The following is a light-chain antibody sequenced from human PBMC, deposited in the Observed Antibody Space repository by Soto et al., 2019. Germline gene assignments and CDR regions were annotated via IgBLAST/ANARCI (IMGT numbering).Light chain of an antibody. V-gene: IGLV2-14*01. Sequence: QSALTQPPSASGSPGQSVTISCTGTSSDVGGYNYVSWYQQHPGKAPKLMIYEVSNRPSGVSSRFSDSKSGNTASLTISGLQAEDEADYYCGSYTGSIYVFGTGTKVTVL. CDR3: GSYTGSIYV. J-gene: IGLJ1*01. CDR2: EVS. CDR1: SSDVGGYNY.